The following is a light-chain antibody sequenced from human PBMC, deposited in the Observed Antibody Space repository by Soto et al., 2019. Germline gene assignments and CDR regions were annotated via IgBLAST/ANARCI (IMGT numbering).Light chain of an antibody. V-gene: IGLV3-21*02. CDR3: QVWDDNSDHHV. CDR2: DDS. CDR1: NIGGKS. J-gene: IGLJ1*01. Sequence: SYELTQTSSVSVAPGQTARISCGGNNIGGKSVHWYQQEPGQAPVVVVYDDSDRPSGIPERFSGSNSGNTATLTISRVEAGDEADYHCQVWDDNSDHHVFGTGTKVTVL.